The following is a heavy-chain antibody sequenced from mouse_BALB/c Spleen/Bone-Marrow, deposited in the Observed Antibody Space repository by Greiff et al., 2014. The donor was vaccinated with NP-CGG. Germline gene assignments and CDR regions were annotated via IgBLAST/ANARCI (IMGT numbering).Heavy chain of an antibody. CDR2: ISSGSSPI. V-gene: IGHV5-17*02. J-gene: IGHJ2*01. CDR3: TRGGNWEDFDY. CDR1: GFTFSSFG. Sequence: DVHLVESGGGLVQPGGSRKLSCAASGFTFSSFGMHWVRQAPEKGLEWVAYISSGSSPIFYADTVKGRFTISRDNPKNTPFLQMTSLRSEDTAMYYCTRGGNWEDFDYWGQGTTLTVSS. D-gene: IGHD4-1*01.